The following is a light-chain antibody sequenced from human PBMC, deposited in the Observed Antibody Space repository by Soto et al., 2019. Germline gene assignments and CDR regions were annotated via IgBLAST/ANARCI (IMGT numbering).Light chain of an antibody. CDR3: GAWDSSLSVVV. J-gene: IGLJ2*01. CDR1: SSNLGNNY. CDR2: ENN. V-gene: IGLV1-51*01. Sequence: QSVLTQPPSVSVAPGQMVTIPCSGGSSNLGNNYVSWYQQFPGAAPTLLIYENNKRPSGIPDRFSGSKSGTSATLGITGLQTGDEADYYCGAWDSSLSVVVFGGGTKLTVL.